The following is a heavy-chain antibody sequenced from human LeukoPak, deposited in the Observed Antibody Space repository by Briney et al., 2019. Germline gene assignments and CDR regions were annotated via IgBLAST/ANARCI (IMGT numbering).Heavy chain of an antibody. Sequence: GGSLRLSCAASGFTFRDYYMSWIRQAPGKGLEWISYISSSAGTIHYVDSVKGRFTVSRDNAKNSLYLQMDSLRVEDTAVYYCATSVTRRRLDWFIDLWGRGTLVSVSS. V-gene: IGHV3-11*04. J-gene: IGHJ2*01. CDR1: GFTFRDYY. CDR2: ISSSAGTI. CDR3: ATSVTRRRLDWFIDL. D-gene: IGHD4-17*01.